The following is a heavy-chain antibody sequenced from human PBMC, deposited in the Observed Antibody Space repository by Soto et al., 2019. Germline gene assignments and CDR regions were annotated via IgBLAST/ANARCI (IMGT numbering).Heavy chain of an antibody. V-gene: IGHV3-48*01. D-gene: IGHD6-19*01. J-gene: IGHJ4*02. CDR1: GFTFSSYS. Sequence: EVQLVESGGGLVQPGGSLRLSCAASGFTFSSYSMNWVRQAPGKGLEWVSYISSSSSTIYYADSVKGRFTISRDNAKNSLYLQMNSLRAEDTAVYYCARDKHVDSGWYYFDYWGQGTLVTVSS. CDR3: ARDKHVDSGWYYFDY. CDR2: ISSSSSTI.